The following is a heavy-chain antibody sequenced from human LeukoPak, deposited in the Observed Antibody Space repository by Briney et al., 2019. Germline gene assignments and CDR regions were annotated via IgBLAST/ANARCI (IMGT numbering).Heavy chain of an antibody. CDR2: IYTSGST. CDR3: ARVVRVGFYYYYMDV. CDR1: GGSLSSYY. J-gene: IGHJ6*03. D-gene: IGHD3-16*01. Sequence: SETLSLTCTVSGGSLSSYYWSWLRQPAGKGLEWIGRIYTSGSTNYNPSLKSRVTMSVDTSKNQFSLKLSSVTAADTAVYYCARVVRVGFYYYYMDVWGKGTTVTISS. V-gene: IGHV4-4*07.